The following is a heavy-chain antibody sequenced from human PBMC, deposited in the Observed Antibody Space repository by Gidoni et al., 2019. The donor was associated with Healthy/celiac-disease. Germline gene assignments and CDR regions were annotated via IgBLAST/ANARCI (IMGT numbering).Heavy chain of an antibody. D-gene: IGHD2-2*01. CDR2: INHSGST. Sequence: QVQLQQWGAGLLKPSETLSLTCAVYGGSFSGYYWSWIRQPPGKGLEWIGEINHSGSTNYNPSLKSRVTISVDTSKNQFSLKLSSVTAADTAVYYCARGPHCSSTSCYRRANRYYYYGMDVWGQGTTVTVSS. V-gene: IGHV4-34*01. J-gene: IGHJ6*02. CDR1: GGSFSGYY. CDR3: ARGPHCSSTSCYRRANRYYYYGMDV.